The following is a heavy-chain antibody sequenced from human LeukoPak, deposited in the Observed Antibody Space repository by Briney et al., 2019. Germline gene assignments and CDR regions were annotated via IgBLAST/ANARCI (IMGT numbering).Heavy chain of an antibody. D-gene: IGHD2-15*01. Sequence: PETLSLTCSVSGGSISSSNSYWGWIRQPPGKGLEWIGTIYYSGNTYHNPSLKSRVTISVDTSKNQFSLKLSSVTAADTAVYYCARHSYCSGVSCWDYFDYWGQGTLVTVSS. V-gene: IGHV4-39*01. J-gene: IGHJ4*02. CDR2: IYYSGNT. CDR1: GGSISSSNSY. CDR3: ARHSYCSGVSCWDYFDY.